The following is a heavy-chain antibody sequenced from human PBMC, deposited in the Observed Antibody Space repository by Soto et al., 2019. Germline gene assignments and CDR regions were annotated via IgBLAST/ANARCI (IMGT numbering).Heavy chain of an antibody. J-gene: IGHJ5*02. CDR2: IDYSGST. D-gene: IGHD4-17*01. CDR3: ARTTTYNWFDP. Sequence: QVQLQESGPGLVKPSQTLSFTCTVSGGSISSGSYYWTWIRQHPGKGLEWIGYIDYSGSTYYNPSLKSRVTLSGDTSKNQFSLKLNSVTAADTAVYYCARTTTYNWFDPWGQGTLVTVSS. CDR1: GGSISSGSYY. V-gene: IGHV4-31*03.